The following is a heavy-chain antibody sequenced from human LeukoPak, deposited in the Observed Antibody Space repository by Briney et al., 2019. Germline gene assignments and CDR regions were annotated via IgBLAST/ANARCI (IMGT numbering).Heavy chain of an antibody. D-gene: IGHD1-26*01. CDR3: ARVGVRSGSYYYFDY. V-gene: IGHV3-23*01. Sequence: GGSLRLSCVGSGFTFRSHAMSWVRQAPEKGLEFVSGIYENGGTTYYADSVKGRFSISRDNSKNTLYLQMNSLRAEDTAVYYCARVGVRSGSYYYFDYWGQGTLVTVSS. J-gene: IGHJ4*02. CDR1: GFTFRSHA. CDR2: IYENGGTT.